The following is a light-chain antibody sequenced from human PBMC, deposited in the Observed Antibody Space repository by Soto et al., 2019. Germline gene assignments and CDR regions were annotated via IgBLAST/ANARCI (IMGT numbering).Light chain of an antibody. CDR3: QQRSNWPRT. J-gene: IGKJ2*01. V-gene: IGKV3-11*01. CDR2: DAS. Sequence: EIVLTQSPATLSLSPGERATLSCRASQRVSSSLAWFQHKPGQAPRLLIYDASNKATGIPARFSGSGSGTEFTLTISSLEPEDFAIYYCQQRSNWPRTFGQGTKLEIK. CDR1: QRVSSS.